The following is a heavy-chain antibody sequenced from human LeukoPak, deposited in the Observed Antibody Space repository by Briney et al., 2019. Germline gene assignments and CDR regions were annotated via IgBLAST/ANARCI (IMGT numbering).Heavy chain of an antibody. V-gene: IGHV4-39*07. CDR1: GDSVSSSSHY. CDR2: VLSRGST. Sequence: SETLSLTCTVSGDSVSSSSHYWGWIRQSPGKGLEWIGSVLSRGSTHNSPSLESRVTISVDTSKNQFSLKLSSVTAADTAVDYCARVKIVVVTAPGGGYTDVWGKGTTVTVSS. D-gene: IGHD2-21*02. J-gene: IGHJ6*03. CDR3: ARVKIVVVTAPGGGYTDV.